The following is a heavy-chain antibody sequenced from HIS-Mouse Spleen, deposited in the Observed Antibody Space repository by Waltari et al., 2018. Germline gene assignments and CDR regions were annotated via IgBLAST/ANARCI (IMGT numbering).Heavy chain of an antibody. CDR3: ARRLLTGDAFDI. V-gene: IGHV3-21*01. D-gene: IGHD7-27*01. CDR1: VFTVRSSS. Sequence: EVQLVPSGGGLVQPGGALTPSCGVSVFTVRSSSMNWVRQAPGKWLEWVSSISSSSSYIYYADSVKGRFTISRDNAKNSLYLQMNSLRAEDTAVYYCARRLLTGDAFDIWGQGTMVTVSS. J-gene: IGHJ3*02. CDR2: ISSSSSYI.